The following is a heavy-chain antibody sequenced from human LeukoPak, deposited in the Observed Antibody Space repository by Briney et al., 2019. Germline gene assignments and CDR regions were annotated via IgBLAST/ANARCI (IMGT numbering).Heavy chain of an antibody. CDR1: GFTFSSYA. V-gene: IGHV3-23*01. CDR2: ISGSGGST. D-gene: IGHD3-10*01. Sequence: GGSLGLSCAASGFTFSSYAMSWVRQAPGKGLEWVSAISGSGGSTYYADSVKGRFTISRDNSKNTLYLQMNSLRAEDTAVYYCAKDPGLGELLQNPKYYFDYWGQGTLVTVSS. J-gene: IGHJ4*02. CDR3: AKDPGLGELLQNPKYYFDY.